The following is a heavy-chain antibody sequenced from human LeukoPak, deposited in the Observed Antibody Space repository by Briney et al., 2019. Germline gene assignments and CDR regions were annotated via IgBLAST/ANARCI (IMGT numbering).Heavy chain of an antibody. Sequence: SVKVSFKASGGTFISYAISWVRQAPGQGLEWIGRIIPIFGIANYAQKFQGRVTITADKSTSTAYMELSSLRSEDTAVYYCARDKATTMPGASDYWGQGTLVTVSS. D-gene: IGHD5-12*01. CDR3: ARDKATTMPGASDY. CDR2: IIPIFGIA. V-gene: IGHV1-69*04. CDR1: GGTFISYA. J-gene: IGHJ4*02.